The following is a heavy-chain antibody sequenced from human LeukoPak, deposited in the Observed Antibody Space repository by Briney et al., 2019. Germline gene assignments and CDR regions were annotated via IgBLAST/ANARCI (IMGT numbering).Heavy chain of an antibody. CDR2: TYYRSQWYY. D-gene: IGHD3-16*01. CDR3: ARGNGYPFDY. Sequence: SQTLSLTCVFSGDXVSSNIAIWNWIRQSPSRGLDWLGRTYYRSQWYYDYAVSVRSRITINPDTSKNQFSLQLSSVTPEDTAMYYCARGNGYPFDYWGQGTLVTVSS. V-gene: IGHV6-1*01. J-gene: IGHJ4*02. CDR1: GDXVSSNIAI.